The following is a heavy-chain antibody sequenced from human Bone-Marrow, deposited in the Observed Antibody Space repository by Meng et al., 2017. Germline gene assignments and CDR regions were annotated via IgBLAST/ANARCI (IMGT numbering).Heavy chain of an antibody. CDR2: ISAYNGNT. CDR3: ARGSSYYGSGSYLIDY. Sequence: ASVKVSCKASGGTFSSYAISWVRQAPGQGLEWMGWISAYNGNTNYAQKLQGRVTMTTDTSTSTAYMELSSLRSEDTAVYYCARGSSYYGSGSYLIDYWGQGTLVTVSS. J-gene: IGHJ4*02. CDR1: GGTFSSYA. D-gene: IGHD3-10*01. V-gene: IGHV1-18*01.